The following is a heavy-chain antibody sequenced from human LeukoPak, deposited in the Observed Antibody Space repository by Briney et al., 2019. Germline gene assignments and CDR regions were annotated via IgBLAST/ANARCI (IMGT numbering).Heavy chain of an antibody. CDR2: IYYSGST. D-gene: IGHD3-22*01. V-gene: IGHV4-59*01. CDR1: GGSISSYY. Sequence: SETLSLTCTVSGGSISSYYWSWIRHPPGKGLEWIGYIYYSGSTNYNPSLKSRVTISVDTSKNQFSLKLSSVTAADTAVYYCARDRKAYYYDSSGPDAFDIWGQGTMVTVSS. CDR3: ARDRKAYYYDSSGPDAFDI. J-gene: IGHJ3*02.